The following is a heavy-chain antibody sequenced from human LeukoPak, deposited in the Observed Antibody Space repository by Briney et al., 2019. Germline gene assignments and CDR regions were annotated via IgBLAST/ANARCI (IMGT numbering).Heavy chain of an antibody. CDR3: ARGRKGYSNYRAANWFDP. Sequence: SETLSLTCAVYGGSFSGYYWSWIRQPPGKGLEWIGEINHSGSTNYNPSRKSRVTISVDTSKNQFSLKLSSVTAADTAVYYCARGRKGYSNYRAANWFDPWGQGTLVTVSS. CDR1: GGSFSGYY. V-gene: IGHV4-34*01. D-gene: IGHD4-11*01. J-gene: IGHJ5*02. CDR2: INHSGST.